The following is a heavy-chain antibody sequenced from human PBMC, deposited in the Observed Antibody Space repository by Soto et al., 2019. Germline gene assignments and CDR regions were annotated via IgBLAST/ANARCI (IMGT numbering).Heavy chain of an antibody. V-gene: IGHV3-23*01. CDR3: AKVLSKNYYYPFDF. D-gene: IGHD3-10*01. CDR1: GFTFSDYA. J-gene: IGHJ4*02. CDR2: ISGGSSVT. Sequence: GGSLRLSCTASGFTFSDYAMAWVRQAPGKGLEWVSTISGGSSVTYYGDSVKGRFTISRDNAKKTLFLQLNRLSAEDTATYYCAKVLSKNYYYPFDFWGQGTQVTVSS.